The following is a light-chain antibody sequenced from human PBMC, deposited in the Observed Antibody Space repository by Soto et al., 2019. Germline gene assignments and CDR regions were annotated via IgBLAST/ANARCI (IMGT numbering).Light chain of an antibody. CDR1: QSVSSSY. CDR3: QQYGSSPPT. Sequence: EIVVTQSPGTLSLSPGERATLSCRASQSVSSSYLAWYQQKPGQAPRLLIYGASSRATGIPDRFSGSGSGTDFTLTISRLEPEDFAVYYCQQYGSSPPTFGQGTRLEIK. J-gene: IGKJ5*01. CDR2: GAS. V-gene: IGKV3-20*01.